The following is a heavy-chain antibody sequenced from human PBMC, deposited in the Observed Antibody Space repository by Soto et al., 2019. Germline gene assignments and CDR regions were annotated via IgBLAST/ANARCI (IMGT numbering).Heavy chain of an antibody. Sequence: SETLSLTCAVSSGSISSSNWWSWVRQPPGKGLEWIGEIYHSGSTNYNPSLKSRVTISVDKSKNQFSLKLSSVTAADTAVYYCASVIAVADPFHGMGMYYFDYWGQGTLVTVSS. CDR3: ASVIAVADPFHGMGMYYFDY. CDR1: SGSISSSNW. J-gene: IGHJ4*02. V-gene: IGHV4-4*02. CDR2: IYHSGST. D-gene: IGHD6-19*01.